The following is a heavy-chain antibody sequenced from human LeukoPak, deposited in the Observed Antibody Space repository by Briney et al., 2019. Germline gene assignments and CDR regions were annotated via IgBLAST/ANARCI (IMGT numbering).Heavy chain of an antibody. CDR1: GITFSANW. D-gene: IGHD2-2*01. V-gene: IGHV3-74*01. CDR2: IDTDGTIT. Sequence: GGSLRLSCAASGITFSANWMHWVRQAPGKGLVWVARIDTDGTITNYADSVKGRFTISRDNAENTLYLQMNSLRADDTAVYYCGSSSTTCCDHWGQGALVTVSS. J-gene: IGHJ4*02. CDR3: GSSSTTCCDH.